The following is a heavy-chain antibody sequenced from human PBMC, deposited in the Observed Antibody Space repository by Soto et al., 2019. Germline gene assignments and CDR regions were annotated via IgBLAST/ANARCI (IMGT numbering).Heavy chain of an antibody. CDR1: GFTFSSYA. CDR3: AKVPPGYCSGGSCYLDY. D-gene: IGHD2-15*01. J-gene: IGHJ4*02. V-gene: IGHV3-23*01. Sequence: PGGSLRLSCAASGFTFSSYAMSWVRQAPGKGLEWVSTISSSGSSTYYADSVKGRFTISRDNSKNTLYLQMNSLRAEDTAVYYYAKVPPGYCSGGSCYLDYWGQGTLVTVSS. CDR2: ISSSGSST.